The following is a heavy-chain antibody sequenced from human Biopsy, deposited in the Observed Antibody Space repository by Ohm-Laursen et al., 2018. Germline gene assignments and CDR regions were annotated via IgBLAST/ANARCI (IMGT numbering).Heavy chain of an antibody. CDR2: LNPVSGNS. J-gene: IGHJ5*02. Sequence: ATVKISCKASGYAFTSYDITWVRQASGQGPEWIGWLNPVSGNSNFGQKFRGRVTVTSDTSISTAYMELSGLTSDDTATYYCGRAVRNQLLTDPWGQGTLVTVTS. V-gene: IGHV1-8*01. CDR3: GRAVRNQLLTDP. D-gene: IGHD1-7*01. CDR1: GYAFTSYD.